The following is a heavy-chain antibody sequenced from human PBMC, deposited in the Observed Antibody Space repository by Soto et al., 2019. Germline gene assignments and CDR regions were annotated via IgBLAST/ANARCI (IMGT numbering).Heavy chain of an antibody. D-gene: IGHD4-4*01. J-gene: IGHJ4*02. CDR3: ARRGATTVTRRGAPVDY. CDR1: GGSFSGYY. Sequence: KPSETLSLTCAVYGGSFSGYYWSWIRQPPGKGLEWIGEINHSGSTNYNPSLKSRVTISVDTSKNQFSLKLSSVTAADTAVYYCARRGATTVTRRGAPVDYWGQGTLVTVSS. V-gene: IGHV4-34*01. CDR2: INHSGST.